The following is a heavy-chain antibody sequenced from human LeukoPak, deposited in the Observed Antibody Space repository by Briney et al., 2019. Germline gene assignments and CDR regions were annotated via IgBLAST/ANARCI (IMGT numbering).Heavy chain of an antibody. J-gene: IGHJ6*03. CDR3: TTERYYYYYMDV. CDR1: GFTFSNAW. Sequence: GGSLRLSCAASGFTFSNAWMSWVRQAPGKGLEWVGRIKSKTDGGTTDYAAPVKGRFTISRDGSKNTLYLQMNSLKTEDTAVYYCTTERYYYYYMDVWAKGTTVTVSS. V-gene: IGHV3-15*01. CDR2: IKSKTDGGTT.